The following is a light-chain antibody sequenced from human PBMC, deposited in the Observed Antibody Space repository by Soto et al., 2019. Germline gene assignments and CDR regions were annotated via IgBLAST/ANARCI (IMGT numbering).Light chain of an antibody. CDR3: QQYDSYPRT. CDR2: AAS. Sequence: AIRMTQSPSSFSASTGDRVTITCRASQGISSYLAWYQQKPGKAPKLLIYAASTLQSGVPSRFSGSGSGTDFTLTISCLQSEDFATYYCQQYDSYPRTFGQGTKVDI. J-gene: IGKJ1*01. V-gene: IGKV1-8*01. CDR1: QGISSY.